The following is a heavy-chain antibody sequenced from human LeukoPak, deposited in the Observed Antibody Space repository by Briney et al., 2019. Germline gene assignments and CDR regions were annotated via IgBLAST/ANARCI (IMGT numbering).Heavy chain of an antibody. V-gene: IGHV3-43*02. J-gene: IGHJ4*02. CDR2: ISGDGGDT. D-gene: IGHD5-12*01. Sequence: PGGPLSLSCAASGFTFDDYAMPWVRKAPGKGLEWVCLISGDGGDTFYADSVKGRFTITRDNSKKSLYLQMNSLRTEDTAFYYCAKARGYSDFWGQGTLVTVSS. CDR3: AKARGYSDF. CDR1: GFTFDDYA.